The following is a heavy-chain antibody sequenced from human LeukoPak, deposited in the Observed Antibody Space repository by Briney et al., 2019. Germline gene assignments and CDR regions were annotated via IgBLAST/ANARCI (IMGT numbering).Heavy chain of an antibody. CDR2: SSDSGGST. D-gene: IGHD2-2*01. J-gene: IGHJ2*01. CDR1: GFTFSSYG. CDR3: ARESTSWYFDL. Sequence: GGSLRLSCAASGFTFSSYGMSGVRQAPGKGLEWVSGSSDSGGSTYYADSVKGRFTISRDNSKNTLYLQMNSLRAEDTAVYYCARESTSWYFDLWGRGTLVTVSS. V-gene: IGHV3-23*01.